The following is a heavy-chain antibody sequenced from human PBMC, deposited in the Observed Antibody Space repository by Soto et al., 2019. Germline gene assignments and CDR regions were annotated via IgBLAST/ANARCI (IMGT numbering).Heavy chain of an antibody. CDR3: ARLVYDSSDYRHG. J-gene: IGHJ4*02. Sequence: SETLSLTCTVSGGSISSSSYYWGWIRQPPGKGLEWIGSIYYSGSTYYNPSLKSRVTISVDTSKNQFSLKLSSVTAADTAVYYCARLVYDSSDYRHGWGQGPLVT. CDR2: IYYSGST. D-gene: IGHD3-22*01. CDR1: GGSISSSSYY. V-gene: IGHV4-39*01.